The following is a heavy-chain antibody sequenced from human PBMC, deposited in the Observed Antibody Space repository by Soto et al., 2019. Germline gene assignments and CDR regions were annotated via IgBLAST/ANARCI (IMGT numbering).Heavy chain of an antibody. Sequence: ASVTVSCQASGYTFTNYAVHWVRQAPGQRLEWMGWINAGNGNTRYSQKFQGRVTITRDTPARTVYMELSSLRSEDTAVYYCARGHLAVVPVASWFYYMDVWGKGTTVTVSS. V-gene: IGHV1-3*01. CDR3: ARGHLAVVPVASWFYYMDV. CDR1: GYTFTNYA. CDR2: INAGNGNT. D-gene: IGHD2-2*01. J-gene: IGHJ6*03.